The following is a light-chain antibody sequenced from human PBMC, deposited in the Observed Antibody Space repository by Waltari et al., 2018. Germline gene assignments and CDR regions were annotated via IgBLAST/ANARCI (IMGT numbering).Light chain of an antibody. CDR1: RSIIRNNA. J-gene: IGLJ2*01. CDR2: YDD. V-gene: IGLV1-36*01. Sequence: QSVLTQPPSVSEAPRQRVTISCSGRRSIIRNNAVCWYQQPPGKAPKLLIYYDDLLPSGVSVRFSGAKSGTSASLAISGLQSDDEADYYCAVWDDSLNGVVFGGGTKLTVL. CDR3: AVWDDSLNGVV.